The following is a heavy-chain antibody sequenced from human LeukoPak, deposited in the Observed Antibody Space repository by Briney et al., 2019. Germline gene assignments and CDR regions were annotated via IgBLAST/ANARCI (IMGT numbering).Heavy chain of an antibody. D-gene: IGHD6-19*01. CDR3: AREDGWYKNFDY. V-gene: IGHV3-7*04. Sequence: GGSLRLSCAASGFTLSSYWMSWVRQAPGKGLEWVAIINQDGSEKYCVDSVKGRFTISRDNAKNSLYLQMNSLRAEDTAVYYCAREDGWYKNFDYWGQGTLVTVPS. CDR2: INQDGSEK. CDR1: GFTLSSYW. J-gene: IGHJ4*02.